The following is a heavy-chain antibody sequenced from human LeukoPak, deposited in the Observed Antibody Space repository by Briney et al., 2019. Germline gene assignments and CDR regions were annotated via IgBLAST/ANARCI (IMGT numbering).Heavy chain of an antibody. D-gene: IGHD3-9*01. V-gene: IGHV3-21*06. Sequence: PGGSLRLSCVASGFTFSTYNMIWVRQAPGKGLECVAFIDGGGSDIQYADCVKARFIISRDSAENSLFLEVNTGRGGDRDVYYCARDKGLAIRAYDIWGQGTMVTVSS. CDR1: GFTFSTYN. CDR2: IDGGGSDI. J-gene: IGHJ3*02. CDR3: ARDKGLAIRAYDI.